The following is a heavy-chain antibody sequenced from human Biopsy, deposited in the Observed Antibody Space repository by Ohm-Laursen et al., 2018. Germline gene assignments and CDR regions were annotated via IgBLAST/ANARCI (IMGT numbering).Heavy chain of an antibody. J-gene: IGHJ2*01. CDR3: ARDQGYYSDRTVPGYFDL. CDR2: ITQSGST. Sequence: SETLSLTCAVYGGSFNGYFWSWIRQPPGKGLEWIGDITQSGSTNYNPSLQSRVTISVDTSKNHFSLRLRSVTPADTAIYCARDQGYYSDRTVPGYFDLWGRGTLVTVSS. V-gene: IGHV4-34*01. D-gene: IGHD3-22*01. CDR1: GGSFNGYF.